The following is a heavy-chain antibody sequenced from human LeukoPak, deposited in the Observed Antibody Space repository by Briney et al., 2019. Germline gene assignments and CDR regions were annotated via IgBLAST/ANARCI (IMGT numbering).Heavy chain of an antibody. CDR3: ARDGYCSSGSCYGSYDY. J-gene: IGHJ4*02. CDR2: ISYDGSNK. V-gene: IGHV3-30*03. Sequence: GGSLRLSCAASGFTFSSYGMHWVRQAPGKGLEWVAVISYDGSNKYYADSVKGRFTISRDNAKNSLYLQMNSLRDEDTAVYYCARDGYCSSGSCYGSYDYWGQGTLVTVSS. CDR1: GFTFSSYG. D-gene: IGHD2-15*01.